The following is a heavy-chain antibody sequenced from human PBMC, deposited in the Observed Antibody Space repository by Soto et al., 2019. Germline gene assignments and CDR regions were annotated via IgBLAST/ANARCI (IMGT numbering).Heavy chain of an antibody. Sequence: QVQLVESGGGVVQPGRSLRLSCAASGFTFSSYAMHWVRQAPGKGLEWVAVISYDGSSKYYADSVKGRFTISRDNSKNILYLQMRSLRVEDTAVYYCASPGIAAAFSVDYWGQGSLVTVSS. J-gene: IGHJ4*02. D-gene: IGHD6-13*01. V-gene: IGHV3-30-3*01. CDR3: ASPGIAAAFSVDY. CDR1: GFTFSSYA. CDR2: ISYDGSSK.